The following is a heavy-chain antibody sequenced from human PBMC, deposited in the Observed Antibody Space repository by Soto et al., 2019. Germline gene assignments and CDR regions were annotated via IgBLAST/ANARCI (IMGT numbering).Heavy chain of an antibody. Sequence: PGGSLILSCAASGFTFSSYSMNWVRQAPGKGLEWVSYISTSSSSIYYADSVKGRFTISRDNAKNSLYLQMNSLRADDTAVYYCALDQSNWGQGTLVTVSS. J-gene: IGHJ4*02. CDR3: ALDQSN. CDR2: ISTSSSSI. V-gene: IGHV3-48*01. CDR1: GFTFSSYS.